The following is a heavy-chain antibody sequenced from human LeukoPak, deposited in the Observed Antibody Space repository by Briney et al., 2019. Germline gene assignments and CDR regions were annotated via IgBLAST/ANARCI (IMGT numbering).Heavy chain of an antibody. CDR3: ARDVGIAAAGTYPDY. Sequence: GSLRLSGAASGFTFSSYAMHWVRQAPGKGLEWVAVISYDGSNKYYADSVKGRFTISRDNSKNTLYLQMNSLRAEDTAVYYCARDVGIAAAGTYPDYWGQGTLVTVSS. J-gene: IGHJ4*02. V-gene: IGHV3-30-3*01. CDR2: ISYDGSNK. CDR1: GFTFSSYA. D-gene: IGHD6-13*01.